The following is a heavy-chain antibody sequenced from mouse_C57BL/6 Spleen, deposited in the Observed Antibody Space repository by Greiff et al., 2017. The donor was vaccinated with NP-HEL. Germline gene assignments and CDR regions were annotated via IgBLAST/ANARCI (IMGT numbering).Heavy chain of an antibody. CDR1: GFTFSDYG. V-gene: IGHV5-17*01. CDR2: ISSGSSTI. CDR3: ARTFFDY. Sequence: EVQRVESGGGLVKPGGSLKLSCAASGFTFSDYGMHWVRQAPEKGLEWVAYISSGSSTIYYADTVKGRFPISRDNAKNTLFLQMTSLRSEDTAMYYCARTFFDYWGQGTTLTVSS. J-gene: IGHJ2*01.